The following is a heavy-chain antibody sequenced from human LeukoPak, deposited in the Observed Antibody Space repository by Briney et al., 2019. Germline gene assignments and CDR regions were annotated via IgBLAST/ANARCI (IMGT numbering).Heavy chain of an antibody. J-gene: IGHJ3*02. CDR3: ARTPMVSPNRRGAFAI. Sequence: ASVKVSCKASGGTFSSYTISWVRQAPGQGLEWMGRIIPILGIANYAQKFQGRVTITADKSTSTAYMELSSLRSEDTAVYYCARTPMVSPNRRGAFAIWGQGTMVTVSS. CDR2: IIPILGIA. D-gene: IGHD3-10*01. V-gene: IGHV1-69*02. CDR1: GGTFSSYT.